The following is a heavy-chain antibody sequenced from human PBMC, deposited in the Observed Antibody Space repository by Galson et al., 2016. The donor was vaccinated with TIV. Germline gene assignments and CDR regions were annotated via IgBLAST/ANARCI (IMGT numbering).Heavy chain of an antibody. V-gene: IGHV3-21*01. CDR2: ISSSSSYI. CDR1: GFTFSSYS. J-gene: IGHJ3*02. D-gene: IGHD4-17*01. Sequence: SLRLSCAASGFTFSSYSMNWVRQAPGKGLEWVSSISSSSSYIYYADSVKGRSTISRDNAKNSLYLQMNSLRAEDTAVYYCARVMTTVTDDDAFDIWGQGTMVTVSS. CDR3: ARVMTTVTDDDAFDI.